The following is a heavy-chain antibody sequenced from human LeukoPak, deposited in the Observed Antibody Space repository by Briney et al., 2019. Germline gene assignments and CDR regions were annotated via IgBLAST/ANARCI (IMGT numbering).Heavy chain of an antibody. J-gene: IGHJ4*02. CDR2: INEDGSTT. CDR1: GFTFSSNW. Sequence: PGGSLRLSCAASGFTFSSNWMHWVRQAPGKGLVWVSRINEDGSTTNYADSVKGRSTIFRDNAKNSLYLQMNSLRAEDTAVYYCARDRPLTILNDYWGQGTLVTVSS. CDR3: ARDRPLTILNDY. D-gene: IGHD3-3*01. V-gene: IGHV3-74*01.